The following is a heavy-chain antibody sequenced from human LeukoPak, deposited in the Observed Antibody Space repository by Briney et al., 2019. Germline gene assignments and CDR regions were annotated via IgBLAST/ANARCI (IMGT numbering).Heavy chain of an antibody. V-gene: IGHV3-66*01. J-gene: IGHJ4*02. Sequence: GGSLRLSCAASGFTVSSNYMSWVRQAPGKGLEWVSVIYSGGSTYYAGSVKGRFTISRDNSKNTLYLQMNSLRAEDTAVYYCARDLRNWAAFDYWGQGTLVTVSS. CDR3: ARDLRNWAAFDY. D-gene: IGHD7-27*01. CDR1: GFTVSSNY. CDR2: IYSGGST.